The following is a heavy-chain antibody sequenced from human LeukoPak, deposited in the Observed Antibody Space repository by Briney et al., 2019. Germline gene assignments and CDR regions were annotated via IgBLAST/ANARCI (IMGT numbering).Heavy chain of an antibody. Sequence: SETLSLTCAVYGGSFSGYYWSWIRQPSGKGLEWIGEINHSGSTNYNPSLKSRVTISVDTSKNQFSLKLSSVTAADTAVYYCAREQRYSGSPFDYWGQGTLVTVSS. D-gene: IGHD1-26*01. CDR1: GGSFSGYY. CDR2: INHSGST. CDR3: AREQRYSGSPFDY. J-gene: IGHJ4*02. V-gene: IGHV4-34*01.